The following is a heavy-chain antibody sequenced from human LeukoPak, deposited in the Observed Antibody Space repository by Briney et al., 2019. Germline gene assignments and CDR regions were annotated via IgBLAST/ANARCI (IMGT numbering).Heavy chain of an antibody. CDR2: ISSSSNYI. Sequence: PGGSLRLSCAASGFTFSSYSMNWVRQAPGKGLEWVSSISSSSNYIYYAASVKGRFTISRDNSKNTLYLQMNSLRAEDTAVYYCAREGYYDSSGYYFSDYWGQGTLVTVSS. D-gene: IGHD3-22*01. CDR1: GFTFSSYS. V-gene: IGHV3-21*01. J-gene: IGHJ4*02. CDR3: AREGYYDSSGYYFSDY.